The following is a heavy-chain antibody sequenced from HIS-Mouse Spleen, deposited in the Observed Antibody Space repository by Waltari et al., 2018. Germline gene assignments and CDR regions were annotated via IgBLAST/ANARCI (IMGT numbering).Heavy chain of an antibody. CDR1: GGSIRRRSYS. V-gene: IGHV4-39*07. CDR2: IYYSGST. J-gene: IGHJ2*01. Sequence: QLQLQESGPGLVKPSETLSLTCTVPGGSIRRRSYSWGWIRQPPGKGLEWIGSIYYSGSTYYNPSLKSRVTISVDTSKNQFSLKLSSVTAADTAVYYCAREIPYSSSWYDWYFDLWGRGTLVTVSS. CDR3: AREIPYSSSWYDWYFDL. D-gene: IGHD6-13*01.